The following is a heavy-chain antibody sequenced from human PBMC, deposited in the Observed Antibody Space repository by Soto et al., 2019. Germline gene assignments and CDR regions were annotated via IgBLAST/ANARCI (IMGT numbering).Heavy chain of an antibody. D-gene: IGHD5-18*01. J-gene: IGHJ3*02. CDR2: IIPILGIA. CDR1: GGTFSSYT. V-gene: IGHV1-69*02. Sequence: QVQLVQSGAEVKKPGSSVKVSCKASGGTFSSYTISWVRQAPGQGLEWMGRIIPILGIANYAQKFQGRVTITADKSTSTAYMELSSLRSEDTAVYYWARVEGYRWSGDAFDIWGQGTMVTVSS. CDR3: ARVEGYRWSGDAFDI.